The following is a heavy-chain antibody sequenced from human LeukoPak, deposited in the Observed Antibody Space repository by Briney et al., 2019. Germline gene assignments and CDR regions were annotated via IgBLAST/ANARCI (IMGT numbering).Heavy chain of an antibody. CDR1: GYNFTGYY. Sequence: ASVKVSCKASGYNFTGYYMHWVRQAPGQGLEWMGWINPNTGGTNYAQKFQGRVTLTRDTSISTAYMELSSLTSDDTAVYYCGRDARWEVPRKDGFDIWGQGTMVTVSS. CDR3: GRDARWEVPRKDGFDI. D-gene: IGHD1-26*01. V-gene: IGHV1-2*02. J-gene: IGHJ3*02. CDR2: INPNTGGT.